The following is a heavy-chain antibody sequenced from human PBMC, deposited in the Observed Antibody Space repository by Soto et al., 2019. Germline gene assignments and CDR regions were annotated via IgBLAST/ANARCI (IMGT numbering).Heavy chain of an antibody. V-gene: IGHV3-23*01. CDR1: GFTFSSYA. CDR3: AKKGFPYSSSSSYYFDY. D-gene: IGHD6-6*01. Sequence: EVQLLESGGGLVQPGGSLRLSCAASGFTFSSYAMSWVRQAPGKGLEWVSAISGSGGSTYYADSVKGRFTISRDNSKNTLYLQMNSLRAEDTAVYYCAKKGFPYSSSSSYYFDYWGQGTLVTVSS. J-gene: IGHJ4*02. CDR2: ISGSGGST.